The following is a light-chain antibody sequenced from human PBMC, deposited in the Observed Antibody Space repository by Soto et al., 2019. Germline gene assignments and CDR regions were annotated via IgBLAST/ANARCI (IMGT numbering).Light chain of an antibody. J-gene: IGKJ3*01. CDR3: QQFRRSPYT. CDR2: DAG. CDR1: QSIPSNY. Sequence: IVLTQSPVTLSLSPGERANLSCRASQSIPSNYLAWYLQKPGQAPRLLIYDAGARATDVPDRFSGSGSGIDFTLTISRLEPEDFAVYYCQQFRRSPYTFGPGTKVDIK. V-gene: IGKV3-20*01.